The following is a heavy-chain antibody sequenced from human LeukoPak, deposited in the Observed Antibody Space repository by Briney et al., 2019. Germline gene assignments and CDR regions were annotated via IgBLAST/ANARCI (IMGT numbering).Heavy chain of an antibody. J-gene: IGHJ2*01. CDR3: AGGPRGLSVYFGL. CDR1: GGSFSGYY. CDR2: INHSGST. V-gene: IGHV4-34*01. Sequence: SETLSLTCAVYGGSFSGYYWSWIRQPPGKGLEWIGEINHSGSTNYNPSLKSRVTISVDTSKNQFSLKLSSVTAADTAVYYCAGGPRGLSVYFGLWGRGTLVSVSS. D-gene: IGHD3-3*01.